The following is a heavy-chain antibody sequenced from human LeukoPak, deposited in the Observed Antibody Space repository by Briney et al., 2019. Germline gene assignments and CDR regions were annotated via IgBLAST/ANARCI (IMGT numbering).Heavy chain of an antibody. CDR3: AKEGYNTGAGYFDH. J-gene: IGHJ4*02. CDR1: GFTVSSNY. D-gene: IGHD5-24*01. V-gene: IGHV3-53*01. CDR2: IYSGGST. Sequence: GGSLRLSCAASGFTVSSNYMSWVRQAPGKGLEWVSVIYSGGSTYYADSVKGRFTISRDGSKNTLSLQMNSLRVEDTAVYYCAKEGYNTGAGYFDHWGQGTLVAVSS.